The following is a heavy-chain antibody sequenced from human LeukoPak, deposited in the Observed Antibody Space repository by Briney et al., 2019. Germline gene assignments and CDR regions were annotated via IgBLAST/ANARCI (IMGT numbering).Heavy chain of an antibody. Sequence: GGSLRLSCAASGFTFDDYAMHWVRQAPGKGLEWVSGINWSSGSIGYADSVKGRFIISRDNAKNSLYLQMNSLRAEDTALYYCAGGSGRYGFDVWGQGTMVIVSS. V-gene: IGHV3-9*01. CDR2: INWSSGSI. D-gene: IGHD1-26*01. CDR1: GFTFDDYA. CDR3: AGGSGRYGFDV. J-gene: IGHJ3*01.